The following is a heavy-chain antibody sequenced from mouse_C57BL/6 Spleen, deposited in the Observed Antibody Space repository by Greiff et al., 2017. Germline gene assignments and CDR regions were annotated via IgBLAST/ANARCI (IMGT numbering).Heavy chain of an antibody. D-gene: IGHD2-10*01. Sequence: VQLQQSGAELVKPGASVKLSCKASGYTFTSYWMHWVKQRPGQGLEWIGMIHPNSGSTNYNEKFKSKATLTVDKSSSTAYMQLSSLTSEDSAVYYWATSYGNYFDYWGQGTTLTVSS. CDR2: IHPNSGST. CDR3: ATSYGNYFDY. V-gene: IGHV1-64*01. CDR1: GYTFTSYW. J-gene: IGHJ2*01.